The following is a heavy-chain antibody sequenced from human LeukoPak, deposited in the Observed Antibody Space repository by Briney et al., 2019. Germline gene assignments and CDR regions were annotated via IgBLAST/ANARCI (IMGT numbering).Heavy chain of an antibody. CDR2: FSWNSGSI. CDR3: AKDLSSGWYDDAFDI. V-gene: IGHV3-9*01. Sequence: GGSLRLSCAASGFTFDDYAMHWVRQAPGKGLEWVSGFSWNSGSIGYADSVKGRFTISRDNAKNSLYLQMNSLRAEDTALYYCAKDLSSGWYDDAFDIWGQGTMVTVSS. J-gene: IGHJ3*02. D-gene: IGHD6-19*01. CDR1: GFTFDDYA.